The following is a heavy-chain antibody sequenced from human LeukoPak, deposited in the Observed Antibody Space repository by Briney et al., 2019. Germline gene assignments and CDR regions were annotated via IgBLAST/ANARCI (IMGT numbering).Heavy chain of an antibody. CDR1: GFTFSSYW. Sequence: GGSLRLSCAASGFTFSSYWMSWVRQAPGKGLEWVANIKQDGSEKYYVDSVKGRFTISRDNAKNSLYLQMNSLRAEDTAVYYCAREEAVAGTSAFDYWGQGTLVTVPS. J-gene: IGHJ4*02. V-gene: IGHV3-7*01. CDR3: AREEAVAGTSAFDY. D-gene: IGHD6-19*01. CDR2: IKQDGSEK.